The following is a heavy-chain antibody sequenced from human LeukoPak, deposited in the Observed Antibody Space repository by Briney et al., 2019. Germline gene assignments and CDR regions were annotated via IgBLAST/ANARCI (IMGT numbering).Heavy chain of an antibody. V-gene: IGHV3-23*01. Sequence: PGGSLRLACAASGFTLGSYAMSWVRQAPGKGREWVSTSGTGGSTYSAVSVKGRFTISTDNSKNTLYLQMNSLRTEDTAVYYCAKDGGGYGRIDYWGQGTLVTVSS. CDR2: SGTGGST. J-gene: IGHJ4*02. D-gene: IGHD5-12*01. CDR1: GFTLGSYA. CDR3: AKDGGGYGRIDY.